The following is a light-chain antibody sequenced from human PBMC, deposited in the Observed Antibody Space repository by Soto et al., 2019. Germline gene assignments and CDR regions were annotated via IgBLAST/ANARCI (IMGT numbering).Light chain of an antibody. CDR2: AAS. CDR3: QQSYGTPWT. V-gene: IGKV1-39*01. CDR1: QGISSY. J-gene: IGKJ1*01. Sequence: DIQLTQSPSFLSASVGDRVTITCRASQGISSYLAWYQQKPGKAPKLLIYAASTLQSGVPSRFSGSGSGTDFSLTISSLQPEDFATYYCQQSYGTPWTFGQGTKVDIK.